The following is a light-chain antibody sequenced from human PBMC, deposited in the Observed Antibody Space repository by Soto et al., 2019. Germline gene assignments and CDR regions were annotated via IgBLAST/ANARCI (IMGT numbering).Light chain of an antibody. V-gene: IGKV3-20*01. CDR2: GAS. CDR3: QLYGSSPPYT. Sequence: EIVLTQSPGTLSLSPGERATLSCRDSQSLSSSYLAWYQQKPGQAPRLLIYGASSRATGIPDRFSGSGSGTDFTLTISRPEPEDFAVYYCQLYGSSPPYTFGQGTKLEIK. J-gene: IGKJ2*01. CDR1: QSLSSSY.